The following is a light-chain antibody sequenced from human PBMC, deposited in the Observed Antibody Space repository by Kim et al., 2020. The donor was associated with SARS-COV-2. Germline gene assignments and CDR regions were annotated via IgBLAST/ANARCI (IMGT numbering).Light chain of an antibody. CDR2: NNN. J-gene: IGLJ2*01. Sequence: GQTDTISCSGSSSNIGSKPVTWYQLLPGTAPKLLIYNNNQRPSGVPDRFSGSKSGTSASLAISGLQSEDEADYYCAAWDDRLNEGVFGGGTQLTVL. CDR1: SSNIGSKP. CDR3: AAWDDRLNEGV. V-gene: IGLV1-44*01.